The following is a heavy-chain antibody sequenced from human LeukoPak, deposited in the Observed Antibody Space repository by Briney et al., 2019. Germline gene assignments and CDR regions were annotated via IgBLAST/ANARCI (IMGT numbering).Heavy chain of an antibody. CDR1: GFTFSSYG. CDR3: AKGDNDYGDY. V-gene: IGHV3-30*02. D-gene: IGHD5-24*01. J-gene: IGHJ4*02. CDR2: IQYDGSNK. Sequence: SGGSLRLSCAASGFTFSSYGMHWVRQAPGKGLEWVAFIQYDGSNKYYVDSVKGRFTISRDNSKNTLNLQMNSLRDEDTAVYYCAKGDNDYGDYWGQGTLVTVSS.